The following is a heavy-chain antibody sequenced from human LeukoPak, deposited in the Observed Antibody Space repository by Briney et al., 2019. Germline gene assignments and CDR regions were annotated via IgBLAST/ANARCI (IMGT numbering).Heavy chain of an antibody. CDR3: ARAGGSTVSHSDY. V-gene: IGHV3-21*01. J-gene: IGHJ4*02. CDR2: ISSSTSYI. Sequence: PGGSLRLSCAASGFTFSSYSMNWIRQAPGKGLEWVSSISSSTSYICYADSVKGRFTISKDNAKNSLYLQMNSLRAEDTAVYYCARAGGSTVSHSDYWGQGTLVTVSS. D-gene: IGHD4-17*01. CDR1: GFTFSSYS.